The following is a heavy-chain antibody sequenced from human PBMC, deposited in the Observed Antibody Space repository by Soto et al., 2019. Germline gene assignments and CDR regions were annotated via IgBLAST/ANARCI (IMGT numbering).Heavy chain of an antibody. CDR3: ARIAGSWQTLEY. V-gene: IGHV1-46*01. CDR2: INPSGGST. D-gene: IGHD6-13*01. J-gene: IGHJ4*02. Sequence: QVQLVQSGAEVKKPGASVKVSCKASGYTFTSYYMHWVRQAPGQGLEWMGIINPSGGSTSYGQKFQGRVTMTRDTSTSTVYMELSSLRSEDTAVYYCARIAGSWQTLEYWGQGTLVTVSS. CDR1: GYTFTSYY.